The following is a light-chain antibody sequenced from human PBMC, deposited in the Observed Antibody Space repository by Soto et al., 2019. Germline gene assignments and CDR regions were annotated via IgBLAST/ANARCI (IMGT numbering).Light chain of an antibody. V-gene: IGLV1-47*01. CDR2: RNN. CDR3: AAWDDSLRGYV. CDR1: SSNIGSNY. Sequence: QSVLTQPPSASGTPGQRVTISCSGSSSNIGSNYVYWYQQLPGTAPKLLIYRNNQRPSGVPDRFSGSKSGTSASLAISGLRSEDDADYYCAAWDDSLRGYVFGTGTKLTVL. J-gene: IGLJ1*01.